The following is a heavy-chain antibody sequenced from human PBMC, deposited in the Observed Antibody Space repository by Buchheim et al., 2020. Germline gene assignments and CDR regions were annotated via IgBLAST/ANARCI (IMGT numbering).Heavy chain of an antibody. V-gene: IGHV5-10-1*01. J-gene: IGHJ5*02. D-gene: IGHD6-19*01. CDR1: GYSFTNYW. CDR3: ARQVAVAGWFDP. Sequence: EVQLVQSGAEVKKPGESLRISCKGSGYSFTNYWINWVRQMPGKGLEWMGRIDPSDSYTYYSPSFQGHVTISADKSIGTAYLQWISLEASDTAIYYWARQVAVAGWFDPWGQGTL. CDR2: IDPSDSYT.